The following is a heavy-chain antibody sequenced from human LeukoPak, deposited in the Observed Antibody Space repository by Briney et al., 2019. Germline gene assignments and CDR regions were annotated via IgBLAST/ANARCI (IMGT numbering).Heavy chain of an antibody. D-gene: IGHD3-10*01. CDR2: IWYDGSNK. Sequence: PGGSLRLSCAASGFTFSSYGMHWVRQAPGKGLEWVAVIWYDGSNKYYADSVKGRFTISRDNSKNTLYLQMNSLRAEDTAVYYCARGAERAVGEDALDYWGQGTLVTVSS. V-gene: IGHV3-33*01. CDR3: ARGAERAVGEDALDY. CDR1: GFTFSSYG. J-gene: IGHJ4*02.